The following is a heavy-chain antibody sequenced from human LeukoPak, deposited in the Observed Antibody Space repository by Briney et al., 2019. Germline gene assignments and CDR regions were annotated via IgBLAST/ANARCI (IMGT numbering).Heavy chain of an antibody. D-gene: IGHD3-22*01. CDR3: ARALNYYDSSGESDDAFDI. CDR1: GGSISSGSYY. V-gene: IGHV4-61*02. J-gene: IGHJ3*02. Sequence: SQTLSLTCTVSGGSISSGSYYWSWIRQPAGKGLEWIGRIYTSGSTNYNPSLKSPVTISVDTSKNQFSLKLSSVTAADTAVYYCARALNYYDSSGESDDAFDIWGQGTMVTVSS. CDR2: IYTSGST.